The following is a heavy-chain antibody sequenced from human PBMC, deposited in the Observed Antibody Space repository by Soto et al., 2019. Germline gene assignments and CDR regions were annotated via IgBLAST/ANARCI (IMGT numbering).Heavy chain of an antibody. CDR3: AIYCSSTTCYSSGMDV. J-gene: IGHJ6*02. V-gene: IGHV5-51*01. CDR1: GYRFSNYW. Sequence: GESLKISRKGSGYRFSNYWIGWVRQMPGKGLEWMGIIYPGDSDIRYSPSFQGRVTISADKSISTAYLRWSSLKASDTAMYYCAIYCSSTTCYSSGMDVWGQGTTVTVSS. D-gene: IGHD2-2*01. CDR2: IYPGDSDI.